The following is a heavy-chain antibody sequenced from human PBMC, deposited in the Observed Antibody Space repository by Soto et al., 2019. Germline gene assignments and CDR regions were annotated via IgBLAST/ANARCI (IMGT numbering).Heavy chain of an antibody. CDR1: GFTFSNYV. D-gene: IGHD2-8*01. J-gene: IGHJ5*01. V-gene: IGHV3-23*01. CDR2: ISASGGST. Sequence: GGSLRLSCAASGFTFSNYVMAWVRQAPGKGLEWVSGISASGGSTYYPESVKGRFSILRDNFKNPLFLQINSLRAEDTAIYYCAKNRLSSNGINWFDSWGQGTLVTVSS. CDR3: AKNRLSSNGINWFDS.